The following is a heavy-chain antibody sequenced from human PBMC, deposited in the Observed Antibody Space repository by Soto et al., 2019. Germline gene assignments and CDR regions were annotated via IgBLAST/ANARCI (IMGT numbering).Heavy chain of an antibody. CDR1: GFTFSSYS. V-gene: IGHV3-21*01. D-gene: IGHD3-10*01. CDR3: ARDWTMVDFDY. Sequence: EVQLVESGGGLVKPGGSLRLSCAASGFTFSSYSMNWVRQAPGKGLEWVSSISSNSVYIYYADSVKGRFPSSRDNANNSFDLKMSSLRAEDTAVYYCARDWTMVDFDYWGQGTLVAVSS. CDR2: ISSNSVYI. J-gene: IGHJ4*02.